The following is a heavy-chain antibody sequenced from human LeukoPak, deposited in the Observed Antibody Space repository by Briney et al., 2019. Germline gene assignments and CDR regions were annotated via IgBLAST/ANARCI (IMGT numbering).Heavy chain of an antibody. Sequence: PGGSLRLSCTASGFTFSSYAMNWVRQAPVKGLEWVSAITGSGGYTYYADSVKGRFTISRDNSKNTLYLQMNSLRAEDTAVYYCVRVSSISVYDYWGQGTLVTVSS. CDR2: ITGSGGYT. CDR3: VRVSSISVYDY. CDR1: GFTFSSYA. J-gene: IGHJ4*02. D-gene: IGHD3-16*02. V-gene: IGHV3-23*01.